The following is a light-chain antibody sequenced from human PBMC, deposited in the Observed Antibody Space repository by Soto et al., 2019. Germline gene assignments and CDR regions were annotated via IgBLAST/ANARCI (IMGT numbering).Light chain of an antibody. CDR3: QHYNNWPPT. J-gene: IGKJ4*01. CDR1: QGLSDT. V-gene: IGKV3D-15*01. Sequence: EVVLTQSPATLSVSPGEGVTLSCRASQGLSDTLAWYQHKPGQAPRLLIYDTSSRATGVPARFSGSRSWTDFTLTISSLLPEDFAVYYCQHYNNWPPTFGRGTKVESK. CDR2: DTS.